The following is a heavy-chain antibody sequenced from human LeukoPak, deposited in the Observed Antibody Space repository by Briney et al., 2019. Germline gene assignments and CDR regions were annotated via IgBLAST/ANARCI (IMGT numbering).Heavy chain of an antibody. CDR3: ARLGSGTMVRGVIPYYFDY. D-gene: IGHD3-10*01. J-gene: IGHJ4*02. CDR2: INHSGST. Sequence: SETLSLTCAVYGGSFSGYYWSWIRQPPGKGLEWIGEINHSGSTNYNPSLKSRVTISVDTSKNQFSLKLSSVTAADTAVYYCARLGSGTMVRGVIPYYFDYWGQGTLVTVSS. V-gene: IGHV4-34*01. CDR1: GGSFSGYY.